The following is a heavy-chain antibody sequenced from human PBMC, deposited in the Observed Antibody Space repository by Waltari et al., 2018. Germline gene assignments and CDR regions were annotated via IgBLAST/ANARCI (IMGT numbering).Heavy chain of an antibody. CDR2: IIPIFGTA. J-gene: IGHJ3*02. Sequence: QVQLVQSGAEVKPGSSVKVSCKASGGTFSSYAISWVRQAPGQGLEWMGGIIPIFGTANYAQKFQGRVTITTDESTSTAYMELSSLRSEDTAVYYCARGVGAAGTGELDSWGQGTMVTVSS. V-gene: IGHV1-69*05. CDR3: ARGVGAAGTGELDS. CDR1: GGTFSSYA. D-gene: IGHD3-16*01.